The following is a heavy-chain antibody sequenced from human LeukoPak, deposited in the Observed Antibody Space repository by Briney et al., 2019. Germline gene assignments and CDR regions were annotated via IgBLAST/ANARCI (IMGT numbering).Heavy chain of an antibody. Sequence: SVKASCKASGDTLDNYALSWVRQAPGQGPEWMGGIIPIFGKPKYAQKFQGRATFTTDESTSTIHLELTSLRSEDTAVYYCASGDVGITTQSGIASGWIFDYWGQGTLVTVSS. D-gene: IGHD6-19*01. J-gene: IGHJ4*02. CDR2: IIPIFGKP. CDR1: GDTLDNYA. CDR3: ASGDVGITTQSGIASGWIFDY. V-gene: IGHV1-69*05.